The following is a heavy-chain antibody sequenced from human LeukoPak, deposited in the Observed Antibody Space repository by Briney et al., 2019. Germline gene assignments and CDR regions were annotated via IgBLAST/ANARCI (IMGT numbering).Heavy chain of an antibody. D-gene: IGHD3-22*01. Sequence: ASVTVSCKASGYTFTAYYMHWLRQAPGQGLEGMGWIHPKRGGTKYAQKFQGRVTMTRDTSISTAYMEVSSLRSDATAVYYCARGRSYYDSSGYGIWGQGTLVTVSS. CDR2: IHPKRGGT. J-gene: IGHJ4*02. CDR3: ARGRSYYDSSGYGI. V-gene: IGHV1-2*02. CDR1: GYTFTAYY.